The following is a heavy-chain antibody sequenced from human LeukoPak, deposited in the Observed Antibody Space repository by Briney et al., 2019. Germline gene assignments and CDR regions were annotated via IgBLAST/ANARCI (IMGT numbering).Heavy chain of an antibody. D-gene: IGHD6-19*01. Sequence: SCKASGYTFTNHYMHWIRQPPGKGLEWIGYIYYSGSTNYNPSLKSRVTISVDTSKNQFSLKLSSVTAADTAVYYCARERFSSPNWFDPWGQGTLVTVSS. CDR3: ARERFSSPNWFDP. J-gene: IGHJ5*02. CDR2: IYYSGST. CDR1: GYTFTNHY. V-gene: IGHV4-59*11.